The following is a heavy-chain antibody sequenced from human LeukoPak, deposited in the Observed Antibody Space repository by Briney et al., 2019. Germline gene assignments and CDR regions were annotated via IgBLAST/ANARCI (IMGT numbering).Heavy chain of an antibody. CDR1: AYTFTTYW. CDR2: IYPGDSDT. CDR3: ARPLRGVASAFDI. V-gene: IGHV5-51*01. Sequence: GESLKISCKGSAYTFTTYWIAWVRQMPGKGLEWMGIIYPGDSDTRYSPSFQGQVTISADKSISTAYLQWSSLKASDTAMYYCARPLRGVASAFDIWGQGTMVTVSS. J-gene: IGHJ3*02. D-gene: IGHD5-12*01.